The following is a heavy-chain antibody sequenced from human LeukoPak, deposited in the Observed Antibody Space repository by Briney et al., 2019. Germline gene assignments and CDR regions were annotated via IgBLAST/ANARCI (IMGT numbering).Heavy chain of an antibody. CDR1: GFTFSSYS. CDR3: ARDVVGATGAFDI. D-gene: IGHD1-26*01. V-gene: IGHV3-21*01. J-gene: IGHJ3*02. CDR2: ISSSSSYI. Sequence: PGGSLRLSCAASGFTFSSYSMNWVRQAPGKGLEWVASISSSSSYIYYADSVKGRFTISRDNAKNSLYLQMNSLRAEDTAVYYCARDVVGATGAFDIWGQGTMVTVSS.